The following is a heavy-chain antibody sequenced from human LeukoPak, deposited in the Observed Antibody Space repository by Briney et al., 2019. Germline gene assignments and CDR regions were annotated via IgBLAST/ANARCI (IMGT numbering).Heavy chain of an antibody. CDR1: GYTFTSYD. Sequence: GASVKVSCKASGYTFTSYDINWVRQATGQGLEWVGWMNPNSGNTGYAQKFQGRVTITRNTSISTAYMELSSLRSEDTAVYYCATLFYYDSSGRDYWGQGTLVTVSS. J-gene: IGHJ4*02. V-gene: IGHV1-8*03. CDR3: ATLFYYDSSGRDY. CDR2: MNPNSGNT. D-gene: IGHD3-22*01.